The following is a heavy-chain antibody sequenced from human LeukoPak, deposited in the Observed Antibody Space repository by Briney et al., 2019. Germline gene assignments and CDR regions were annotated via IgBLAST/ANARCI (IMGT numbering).Heavy chain of an antibody. CDR2: MKEDGTQE. Sequence: GGSLRLSCAGSGFTFSRHWMTWVRQAPGKGLEWVANMKEDGTQEDSADSVKGRFTISRDNARNSVYLQMNSLRAEDTAVYYCAKGDCTNGVCYRAALDYFDYWGQGTLVTVSS. CDR3: AKGDCTNGVCYRAALDYFDY. J-gene: IGHJ4*02. D-gene: IGHD2-8*01. V-gene: IGHV3-7*03. CDR1: GFTFSRHW.